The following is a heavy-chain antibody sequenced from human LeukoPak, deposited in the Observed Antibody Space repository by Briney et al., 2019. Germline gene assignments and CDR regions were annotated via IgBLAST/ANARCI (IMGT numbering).Heavy chain of an antibody. V-gene: IGHV3-23*01. J-gene: IGHJ6*02. Sequence: PGGSLRLSCAAPGFTFSSYAMSWVRQAPGKGLEWVSAISGSGGSTYYADSVKGRFTISRDNSRNTLYLQMNSLRAEDTAVYYCASTSHCSGGSCYSRGAHGYYYGMDVWGQGTTVTVSS. D-gene: IGHD2-15*01. CDR2: ISGSGGST. CDR1: GFTFSSYA. CDR3: ASTSHCSGGSCYSRGAHGYYYGMDV.